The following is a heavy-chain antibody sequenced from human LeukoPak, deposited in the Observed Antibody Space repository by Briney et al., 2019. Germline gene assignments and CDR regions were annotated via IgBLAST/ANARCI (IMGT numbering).Heavy chain of an antibody. V-gene: IGHV4-4*07. CDR3: ARDYVDIIAHFDY. Sequence: SETLSLTCTVSGGSISSYYWSWIRQPAGKGLEWIGRIYTSGSTNYNPSLKSRVTISVDKSKNQLSLKLSSVTDADTAVYYCARDYVDIIAHFDYWGQGTLVTVSS. J-gene: IGHJ4*02. CDR2: IYTSGST. CDR1: GGSISSYY. D-gene: IGHD3-9*01.